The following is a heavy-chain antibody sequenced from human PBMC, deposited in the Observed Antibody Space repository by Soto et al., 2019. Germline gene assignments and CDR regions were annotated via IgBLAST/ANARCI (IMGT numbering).Heavy chain of an antibody. J-gene: IGHJ3*02. CDR3: AREPYYFDGSGYYSRGGRAFDI. Sequence: GPLRLSFAVSGYIFSSYELTWIIQAPLKVLEWVAYISSSGSTIYYLDSVKGRCNISRDNAKNSLYLKMHSLRAEDTAVYYCAREPYYFDGSGYYSRGGRAFDIWAQGTMVTV. CDR2: ISSSGSTI. CDR1: GYIFSSYE. D-gene: IGHD3-22*01. V-gene: IGHV3-48*03.